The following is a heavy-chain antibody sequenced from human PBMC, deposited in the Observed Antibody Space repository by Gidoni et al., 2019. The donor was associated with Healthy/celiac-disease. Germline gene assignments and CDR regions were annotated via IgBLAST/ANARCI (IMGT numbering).Heavy chain of an antibody. CDR2: ISSSSSYI. D-gene: IGHD3-3*02. Sequence: EVQLVESGGGLVKPGGSLRLSCAASGFTFSSYSMNWVRQAPGKGLEWVSSISSSSSYIYYADSVKGRFTISRDNAKNSLYLQMNSLRAEDTAVYYCASSLVLDYYYYYGMDVWGQGTTVTVSS. CDR3: ASSLVLDYYYYYGMDV. CDR1: GFTFSSYS. J-gene: IGHJ6*02. V-gene: IGHV3-21*01.